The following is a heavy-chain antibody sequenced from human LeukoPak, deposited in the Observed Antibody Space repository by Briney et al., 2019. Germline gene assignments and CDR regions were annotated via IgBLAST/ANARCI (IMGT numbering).Heavy chain of an antibody. Sequence: SETLSLTCAVYGGSFSGYYWSWIREPPGKGLEWIGEINHSGSTNYNPSLKSRVTISVDTSKNQFSLKLSSVTAADTAVYYYARMEPGGYEFDYWGQGTLVTVSS. CDR1: GGSFSGYY. D-gene: IGHD5-12*01. CDR3: ARMEPGGYEFDY. CDR2: INHSGST. V-gene: IGHV4-34*01. J-gene: IGHJ4*02.